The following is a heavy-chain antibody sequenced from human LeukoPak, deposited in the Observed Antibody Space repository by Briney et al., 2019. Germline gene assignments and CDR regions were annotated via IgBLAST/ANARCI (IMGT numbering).Heavy chain of an antibody. D-gene: IGHD5-24*01. CDR2: IYYSGTA. CDR3: AGRHGDTGAFEY. J-gene: IGHJ4*02. CDR1: GGSISGGGYY. V-gene: IGHV4-31*01. Sequence: SETLSLTCTVSGGSISGGGYYWSWIRQHPGKGVEWIGYIYYSGTAYYNPSLKSPVVISIDTSENQFSLKVSSVTAADTAVYYCAGRHGDTGAFEYWGQGILVTVSS.